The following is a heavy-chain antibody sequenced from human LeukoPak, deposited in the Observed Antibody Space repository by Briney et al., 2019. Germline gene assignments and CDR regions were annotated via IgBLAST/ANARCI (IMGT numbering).Heavy chain of an antibody. J-gene: IGHJ6*02. D-gene: IGHD1-14*01. CDR2: INSDGSGR. Sequence: GGSLRLSCAASEFTFTSHWMHWVRHAPGQGLVWVSRINSDGSGRSHADFVKGRFTIPRDIAKNSLYLQMNSLRAEDTAVYYCARGRYYDMDVWGQGTTVTVSS. V-gene: IGHV3-74*01. CDR1: EFTFTSHW. CDR3: ARGRYYDMDV.